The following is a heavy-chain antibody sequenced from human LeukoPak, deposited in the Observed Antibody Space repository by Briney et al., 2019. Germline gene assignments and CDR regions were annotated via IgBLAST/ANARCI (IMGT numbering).Heavy chain of an antibody. Sequence: ASVKVSCKASGYTFTGCYMHWVRQAPGQGLEWMGWINPNSGGTNYAQKFQGRVTMTRDTSISTAYMELSRLRSDDTAVYYCAREAVAELGFDPWGQGTLVTVSS. V-gene: IGHV1-2*02. CDR3: AREAVAELGFDP. CDR2: INPNSGGT. J-gene: IGHJ5*02. CDR1: GYTFTGCY. D-gene: IGHD6-19*01.